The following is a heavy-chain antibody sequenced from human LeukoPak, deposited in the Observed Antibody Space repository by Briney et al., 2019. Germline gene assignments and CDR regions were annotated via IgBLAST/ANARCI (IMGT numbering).Heavy chain of an antibody. V-gene: IGHV3-30*03. CDR2: ISYDGSNK. CDR3: AREWFDP. J-gene: IGHJ5*02. CDR1: GFTFSSYG. Sequence: GRSLRLSCAASGFTFSSYGMHWVRQAPGKGLEWVAVISYDGSNKYYADSVKGRFTISRDNAKNTLYLQMNSLRAEDTAVYYCAREWFDPWGQGTLVTVSS.